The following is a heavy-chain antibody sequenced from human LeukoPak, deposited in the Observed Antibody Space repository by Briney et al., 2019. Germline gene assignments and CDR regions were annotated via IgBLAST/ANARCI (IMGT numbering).Heavy chain of an antibody. Sequence: ASVKVPCKASGYTLTSYDINWVRQATGQGLEWMGWMNPNSGNTGYAQKFQGRVTMTRNTSISTAYMELSSLRSEDTAVYYCARVERGSWFDPWGQGTLVTVSS. CDR2: MNPNSGNT. CDR1: GYTLTSYD. J-gene: IGHJ5*02. V-gene: IGHV1-8*01. D-gene: IGHD3-16*01. CDR3: ARVERGSWFDP.